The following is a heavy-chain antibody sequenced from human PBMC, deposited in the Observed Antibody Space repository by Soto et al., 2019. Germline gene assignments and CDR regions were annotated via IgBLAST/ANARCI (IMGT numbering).Heavy chain of an antibody. CDR2: IGRSSSYI. CDR1: EFTFSSYS. CDR3: TSTMAGAFDI. V-gene: IGHV3-21*01. J-gene: IGHJ3*02. D-gene: IGHD3-10*01. Sequence: SEFTFSSYSMNWVRQAPGKGLEWVSSIGRSSSYIYYADSVKGRFIISRDNAKNSLYLQMNSLRAEDTAVYYCTSTMAGAFDIWGQGTMVTVSS.